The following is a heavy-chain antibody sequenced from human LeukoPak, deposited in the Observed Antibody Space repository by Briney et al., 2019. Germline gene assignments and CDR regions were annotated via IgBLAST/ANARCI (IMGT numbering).Heavy chain of an antibody. Sequence: GESLKISCKGSGYSFTSYWIGWVRQMPGKGLEWMGIIYPGDSDTRYSPSFQGQVTISADKSISTAYLQWSSLKASDTATYYCARTYYYDSSGYYYGDYWGQGTLVTVSS. V-gene: IGHV5-51*01. J-gene: IGHJ4*02. CDR2: IYPGDSDT. CDR3: ARTYYYDSSGYYYGDY. CDR1: GYSFTSYW. D-gene: IGHD3-22*01.